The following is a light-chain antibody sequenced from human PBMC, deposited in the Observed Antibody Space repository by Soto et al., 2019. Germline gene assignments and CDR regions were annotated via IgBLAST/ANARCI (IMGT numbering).Light chain of an antibody. CDR3: SSYTSSSTLGV. CDR1: SSDVGGYNY. J-gene: IGLJ3*02. Sequence: QSVLTQPASVSGSPGQSFTISCTGTSSDVGGYNYFSWYQQHPGKAPKLMFYEVSNRPSGVSNRFSGSKSGQTPSLTISGLQAEDEADYYCSSYTSSSTLGVFGGGTQLTVL. V-gene: IGLV2-14*01. CDR2: EVS.